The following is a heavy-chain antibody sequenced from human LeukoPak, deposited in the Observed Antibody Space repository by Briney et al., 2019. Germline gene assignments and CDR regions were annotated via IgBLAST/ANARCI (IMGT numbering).Heavy chain of an antibody. CDR3: ARNIQLWSLVADY. Sequence: GGSLRLSCAASGFTFSSYSMNWVRQAPGKGLEWVSSISSSSSYIYYADSVKGRFTISRDNAKNSLYLQMNSLRAEDTAVYYCARNIQLWSLVADYWGQGTLATVSP. CDR2: ISSSSSYI. CDR1: GFTFSSYS. V-gene: IGHV3-21*01. D-gene: IGHD5-18*01. J-gene: IGHJ4*02.